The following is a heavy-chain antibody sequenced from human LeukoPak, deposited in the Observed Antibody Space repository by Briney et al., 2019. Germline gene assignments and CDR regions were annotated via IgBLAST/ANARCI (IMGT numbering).Heavy chain of an antibody. V-gene: IGHV3-74*01. CDR2: INPDGRSI. CDR3: AKFDFSSSFDALDI. J-gene: IGHJ3*02. CDR1: GFIYSNSW. Sequence: GGSLGLSCAASGFIYSNSWMHWVRQAPGKGLVWVSRINPDGRSISYADSVKGRFTISRDNAKNTLYLQMNSLRAEDTAVYYCAKFDFSSSFDALDIWGHGTMVTVSS. D-gene: IGHD6-6*01.